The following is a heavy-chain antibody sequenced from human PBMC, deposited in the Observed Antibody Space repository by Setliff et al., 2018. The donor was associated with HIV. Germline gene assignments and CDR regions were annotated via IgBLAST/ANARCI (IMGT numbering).Heavy chain of an antibody. Sequence: SETLSLTCTVSGGSITSGNYFWSWIRQPAGKGLEWIGHMYTDGSTNYNPSFKSRVTISADTSKNQFSLKLTSVTAADTALYYCSNWSTTIDADSWGQGTLVTVSS. CDR3: SNWSTTIDADS. D-gene: IGHD1-1*01. V-gene: IGHV4-61*09. CDR1: GGSITSGNYF. CDR2: MYTDGST. J-gene: IGHJ4*02.